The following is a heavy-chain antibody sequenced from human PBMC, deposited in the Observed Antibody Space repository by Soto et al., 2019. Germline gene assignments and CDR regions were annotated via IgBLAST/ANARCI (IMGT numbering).Heavy chain of an antibody. CDR2: ITPIFGTA. Sequence: QVQLVQSGAEVKKPGSSVKVSCKASGGTFSSYAISWVRQAPGQGLEWMGGITPIFGTANYAQKFQGRVTITADESTSTAYMELSSLRSEDTAVYYCARGGGEYQLLYPGMDVWGQGTTVTVSS. CDR1: GGTFSSYA. V-gene: IGHV1-69*12. J-gene: IGHJ6*02. D-gene: IGHD2-2*01. CDR3: ARGGGEYQLLYPGMDV.